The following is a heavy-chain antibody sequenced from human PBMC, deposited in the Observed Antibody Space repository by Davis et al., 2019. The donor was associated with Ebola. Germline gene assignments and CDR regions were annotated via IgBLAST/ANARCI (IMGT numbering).Heavy chain of an antibody. CDR1: GFTFSSYG. CDR3: AKVLDYYGMDV. Sequence: PGGSLRLSCVASGFTFSSYGMHWVRQAPGKGLEWVAVISYDGSNKYYADPVKGRFTISRDNSKNTLYLQMNSLRAEDTAVYYCAKVLDYYGMDVWGKGTTVTVSS. J-gene: IGHJ6*04. CDR2: ISYDGSNK. V-gene: IGHV3-30*18.